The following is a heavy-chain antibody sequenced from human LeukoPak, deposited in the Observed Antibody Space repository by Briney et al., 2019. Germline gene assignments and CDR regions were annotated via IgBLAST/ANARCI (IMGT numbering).Heavy chain of an antibody. CDR1: GGSISSSSYY. CDR3: ARDSRGMSDY. CDR2: IYYSGST. Sequence: SETLSLTCTVSGGSISSSSYYWGWIRQPPGKGLEWIGSIYYSGSTYYNPSLKSRVTISVDTSKNQFSLKLSSVTAADTAVYYCARDSRGMSDYWGQGTLVTVSS. V-gene: IGHV4-39*07. J-gene: IGHJ4*02.